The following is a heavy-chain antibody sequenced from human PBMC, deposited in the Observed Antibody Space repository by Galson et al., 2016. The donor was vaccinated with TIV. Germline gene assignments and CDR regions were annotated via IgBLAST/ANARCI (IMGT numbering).Heavy chain of an antibody. V-gene: IGHV1-2*02. J-gene: IGHJ4*02. Sequence: SVKVACKASGYTFTDYYIHWVRQAPGQGLDWMGWINPRTGGTDYAQKFQGRVSMTRDTSIRTAYLELSRLKSDDTAIYYCAPNDGVSGNPPFDHWGQGTLVTVSS. CDR2: INPRTGGT. CDR1: GYTFTDYY. CDR3: APNDGVSGNPPFDH. D-gene: IGHD1-1*01.